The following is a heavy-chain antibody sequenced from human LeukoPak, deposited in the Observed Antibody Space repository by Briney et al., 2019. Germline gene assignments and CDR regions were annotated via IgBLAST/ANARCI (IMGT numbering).Heavy chain of an antibody. Sequence: ASVKVSCKASGYTFTSYAMNWVRQAPGQGLEWMGWINTNTGNPTYAQGFTGRFVFSLDTSVSTAYLQISSLKAEDTAVYYCARDVELWFGESDRYGMDVWGQGATVTVSS. CDR1: GYTFTSYA. J-gene: IGHJ6*02. CDR3: ARDVELWFGESDRYGMDV. V-gene: IGHV7-4-1*02. CDR2: INTNTGNP. D-gene: IGHD3-10*01.